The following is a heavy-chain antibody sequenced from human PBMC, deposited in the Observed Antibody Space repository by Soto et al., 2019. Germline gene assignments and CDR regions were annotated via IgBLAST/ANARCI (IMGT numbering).Heavy chain of an antibody. Sequence: SETLSLACAVSGGSISSSNWWSWVRQPPGKGLEWIGEIYHSGSTNYNPSLKSRVTISVDKSKNQFSLKLSSVTAADTAVYHCARGANYDSSESAFDIWGQGTMVT. CDR1: GGSISSSNW. CDR3: ARGANYDSSESAFDI. J-gene: IGHJ3*02. CDR2: IYHSGST. V-gene: IGHV4-4*02. D-gene: IGHD3-22*01.